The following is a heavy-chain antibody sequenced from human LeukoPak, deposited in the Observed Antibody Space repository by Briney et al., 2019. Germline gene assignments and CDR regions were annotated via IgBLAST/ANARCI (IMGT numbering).Heavy chain of an antibody. J-gene: IGHJ6*02. CDR2: IQYSGST. CDR1: DGSISIYY. CDR3: ARDSGLGYCSTTSCSYGLDV. V-gene: IGHV4-59*01. Sequence: SETLSLTCSVSDGSISIYYWTWIRQPPAKGLEWIGNIQYSGSTNFNPSLKSRVTVSVDTSKNQVSLKLRSVTAADTAVYYCARDSGLGYCSTTSCSYGLDVWGQGTTVFVS. D-gene: IGHD2-2*01.